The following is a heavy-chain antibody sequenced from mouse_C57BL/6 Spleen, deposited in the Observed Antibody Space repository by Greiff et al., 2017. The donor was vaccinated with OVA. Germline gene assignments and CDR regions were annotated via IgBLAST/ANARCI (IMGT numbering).Heavy chain of an antibody. CDR1: GYTFTSYW. CDR2: IDPSDSET. CDR3: ASGGSSSSSSYYCDD. D-gene: IGHD1-1*01. J-gene: IGHJ2*01. Sequence: QVQLQQPGAELVRPGSSVKLSCTASGYTFTSYWMHWVKQRPIQGLEWIGNIDPSDSETHYNHKFKDKATLTVDKSYSTAYMQHSNLTSEDSAVYYCASGGSSSSSSYYCDDWGQGTTLTVSA. V-gene: IGHV1-52*01.